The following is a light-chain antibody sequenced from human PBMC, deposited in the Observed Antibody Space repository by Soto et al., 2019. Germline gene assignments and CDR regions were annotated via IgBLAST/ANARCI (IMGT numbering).Light chain of an antibody. V-gene: IGKV3-20*01. Sequence: EIVLTQSPGTLSLSPGERATLSCRASQSVSNNYLAWYQQKPGQAPRLLIYGASGRATGIPDRFSGSGSGTDFILTISRLEPEDFVVYYCLQYGSSPRTFGQGTKVEIK. CDR1: QSVSNNY. J-gene: IGKJ1*01. CDR2: GAS. CDR3: LQYGSSPRT.